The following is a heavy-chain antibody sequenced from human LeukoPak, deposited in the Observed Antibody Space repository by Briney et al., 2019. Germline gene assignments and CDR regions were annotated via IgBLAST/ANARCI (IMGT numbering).Heavy chain of an antibody. D-gene: IGHD6-19*01. CDR2: ISYGGSNK. Sequence: GGSLRLSCAASGFTFSSYGMHWVRQAPGKGLEWVAVISYGGSNKYYADSVKGRFTISRDNSKNTLCLQMNSLRAEDTAVYYCANPSGGAYSSGWYGFDYWGQGTLVTVSS. CDR1: GFTFSSYG. V-gene: IGHV3-30*18. CDR3: ANPSGGAYSSGWYGFDY. J-gene: IGHJ4*02.